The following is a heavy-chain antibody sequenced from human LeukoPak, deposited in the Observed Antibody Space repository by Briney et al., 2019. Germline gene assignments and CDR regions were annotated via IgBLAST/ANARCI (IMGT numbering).Heavy chain of an antibody. CDR1: GGTFSSYA. D-gene: IGHD2-2*01. CDR2: IIPIFGTA. J-gene: IGHJ6*03. CDR3: ATRVVPAARNYYYYMDV. V-gene: IGHV1-69*13. Sequence: GASVKVSCKASGGTFSSYAISWVRQAPGQGLEWMGGIIPIFGTANYAQKFQGRVTITANESTSTAYMELSSLRSEDTAVYYCATRVVPAARNYYYYMDVWGKGTTVTVSS.